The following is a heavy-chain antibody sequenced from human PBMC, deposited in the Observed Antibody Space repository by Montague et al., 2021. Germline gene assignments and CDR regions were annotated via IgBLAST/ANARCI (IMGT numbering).Heavy chain of an antibody. D-gene: IGHD1-1*01. CDR3: ARVDDHGHSDY. V-gene: IGHV4-59*12. Sequence: SETPLTCTVSGGSISGYWSWIRQPPGKGLEWLGYIYYTGTTKYNPSLRSRVTISVDTSKNQFSLKLSSVTAADTAVYYCARVDDHGHSDYWGQGTLVTVSS. J-gene: IGHJ4*02. CDR2: IYYTGTT. CDR1: GGSISGY.